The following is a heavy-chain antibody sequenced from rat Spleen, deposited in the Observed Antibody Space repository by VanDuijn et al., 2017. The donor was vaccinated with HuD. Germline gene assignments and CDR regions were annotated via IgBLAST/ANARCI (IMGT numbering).Heavy chain of an antibody. V-gene: IGHV2-65*01. D-gene: IGHD1-9*01. CDR3: ARKGNGYNFYFFDY. Sequence: QVQLKESGPGLVQPSQTLSLTCTVSGFSLTSNSVQWVRQTPGKGLEWMGFIRRGGTTEYNSEFKSRLSISRDTSKNQVFLKKKSLKTEDIGVYYCARKGNGYNFYFFDYWGQGVMVTVSS. CDR2: IRRGGTT. J-gene: IGHJ2*01. CDR1: GFSLTSNS.